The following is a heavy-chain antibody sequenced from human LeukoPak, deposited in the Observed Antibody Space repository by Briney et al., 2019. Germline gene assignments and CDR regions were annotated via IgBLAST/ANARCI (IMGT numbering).Heavy chain of an antibody. V-gene: IGHV4-34*01. Sequence: SETLSLTCAVYGASFRTYYWSWIRQPPGKGLEWIGEISHSGSTNYSPSLKSRVTISVDTSKNQFSLKLSSVTAADTAVYYCARVRDTAMEINYWGQGTLVTVSP. CDR3: ARVRDTAMEINY. CDR1: GASFRTYY. CDR2: ISHSGST. J-gene: IGHJ4*02. D-gene: IGHD5-18*01.